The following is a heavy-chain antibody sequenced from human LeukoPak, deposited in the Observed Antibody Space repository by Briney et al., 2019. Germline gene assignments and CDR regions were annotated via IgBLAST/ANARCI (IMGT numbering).Heavy chain of an antibody. CDR2: ISAYNGNT. D-gene: IGHD2-15*01. Sequence: ASVKVSCKASGYTFTNYGISWVRQAPGQGLEWMGRISAYNGNTNYAQKVQDRVTMTTDTSTRTAYMELKGLTSDDTAVYYCARDSADCSGGGCYSAEYFQHWGQGTLVTVSS. CDR3: ARDSADCSGGGCYSAEYFQH. CDR1: GYTFTNYG. J-gene: IGHJ1*01. V-gene: IGHV1-18*01.